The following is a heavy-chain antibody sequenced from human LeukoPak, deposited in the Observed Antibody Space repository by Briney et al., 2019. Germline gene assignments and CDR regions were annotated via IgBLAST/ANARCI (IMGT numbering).Heavy chain of an antibody. CDR3: ARVFMVRGVIGAFDI. J-gene: IGHJ3*02. D-gene: IGHD3-10*01. CDR1: GGSISSYY. Sequence: SSETLSLTCTVSGGSISSYYWSWIRQPPGKGLEWTGYIYYSGSTNYNPSLKSRVTISVDTSKNQFSLKLSSVTAADTAVYYCARVFMVRGVIGAFDIWGQGTMVTVSS. CDR2: IYYSGST. V-gene: IGHV4-59*01.